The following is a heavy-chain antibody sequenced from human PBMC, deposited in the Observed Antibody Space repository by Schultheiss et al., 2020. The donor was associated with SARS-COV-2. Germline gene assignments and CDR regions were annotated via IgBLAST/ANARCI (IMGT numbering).Heavy chain of an antibody. Sequence: GGSLRLSCAASGFTVSSNYMSWVRQAPGKGLEWVSVIYSGGSTYYADSVKGRFTISRDNSKNTLYLQMNSLRAEDTAVYYCARDISFYYDSSGYYYAGSFDYWGQGTLVTVSS. V-gene: IGHV3-66*02. CDR1: GFTVSSNY. D-gene: IGHD3-22*01. J-gene: IGHJ4*02. CDR3: ARDISFYYDSSGYYYAGSFDY. CDR2: IYSGGST.